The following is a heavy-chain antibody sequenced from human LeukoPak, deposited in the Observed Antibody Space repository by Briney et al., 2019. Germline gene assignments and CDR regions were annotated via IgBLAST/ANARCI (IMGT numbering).Heavy chain of an antibody. Sequence: NPGRSLRLSCAASGFTFSDYYMSWIRQAPGKGLEWFSYISPSSGYTNYADSVKGRFTISRDNAKNSLYLQMNSLRAEDTAVYYCARRYCRGGACREFDYWGQGSLVTVSS. J-gene: IGHJ4*02. CDR2: ISPSSGYT. V-gene: IGHV3-11*03. CDR3: ARRYCRGGACREFDY. CDR1: GFTFSDYY. D-gene: IGHD2-15*01.